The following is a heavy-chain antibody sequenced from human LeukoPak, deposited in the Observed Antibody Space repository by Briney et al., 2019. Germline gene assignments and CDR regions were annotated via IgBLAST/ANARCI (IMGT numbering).Heavy chain of an antibody. J-gene: IGHJ4*02. V-gene: IGHV3-33*01. CDR2: IWYDGSNT. Sequence: GGSLRLSCAASGFTFSSYGMHWVRQAPGKGLEWVAVIWYDGSNTYYTDSVKGRFTISRDNSKNTLFLQMNSLRAEDTAVYYCARDQTGLVRLAPRPLYYFDYWGQGTLVTVSS. CDR1: GFTFSSYG. CDR3: ARDQTGLVRLAPRPLYYFDY. D-gene: IGHD6-19*01.